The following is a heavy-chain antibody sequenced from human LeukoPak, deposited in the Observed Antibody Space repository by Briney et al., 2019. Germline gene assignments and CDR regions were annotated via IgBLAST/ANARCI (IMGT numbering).Heavy chain of an antibody. CDR2: ISAYNGNT. J-gene: IGHJ4*02. D-gene: IGHD6-19*01. CDR3: ARDAKYIYRSGWSDFDY. CDR1: GYTFTSYG. V-gene: IGHV1-18*01. Sequence: GASVKVSCKASGYTFTSYGISWVRQAPGQGLEWMGWISAYNGNTNYAQKLQGRVTITTDKSTSTAYMELRSLRSDDTAVYYCARDAKYIYRSGWSDFDYWGQGTLVTVSS.